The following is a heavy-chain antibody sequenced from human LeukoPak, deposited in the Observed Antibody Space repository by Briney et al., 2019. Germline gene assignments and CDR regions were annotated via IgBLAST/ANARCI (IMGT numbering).Heavy chain of an antibody. D-gene: IGHD1-7*01. J-gene: IGHJ3*02. Sequence: ASVKVSCRASGYSFTNYGISWVRQAPGQGLEWMGWISAYNGKTNYAQKYQGRATMTTDTSTSTAYMELRSLRSDDTAVYYCARGGGDNWNFRAFDIWGQGTMVTVSS. CDR1: GYSFTNYG. CDR2: ISAYNGKT. V-gene: IGHV1-18*01. CDR3: ARGGGDNWNFRAFDI.